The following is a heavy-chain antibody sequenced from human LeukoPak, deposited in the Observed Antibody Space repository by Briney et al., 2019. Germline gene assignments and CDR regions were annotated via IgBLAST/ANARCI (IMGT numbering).Heavy chain of an antibody. V-gene: IGHV1-69*06. Sequence: GASVTVSFKASGGTFINYAISWVRQAPGQGLDWMGGIIPIFGTSNYAQKSQGRVTITADKSTSTAYMELSSLRSEDTAVYYCARAFVFWSGYPHYYYMDVWGKGTTVTVSS. CDR3: ARAFVFWSGYPHYYYMDV. D-gene: IGHD3-3*01. CDR2: IIPIFGTS. J-gene: IGHJ6*03. CDR1: GGTFINYA.